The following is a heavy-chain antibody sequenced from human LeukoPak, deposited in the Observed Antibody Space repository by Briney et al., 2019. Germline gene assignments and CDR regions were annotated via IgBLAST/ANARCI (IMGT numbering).Heavy chain of an antibody. Sequence: GGSLRLSCAASGFTFSNFNMNWVRQVPGRGLEWLALISYDGSIKYYADSVKGRFTISRDNSKNTLYLQMNSLRAEDTAVYYCAKRGAYSPPYWGQGTLVTVSS. CDR3: AKRGAYSPPY. CDR1: GFTFSNFN. CDR2: ISYDGSIK. V-gene: IGHV3-30*18. D-gene: IGHD5-18*01. J-gene: IGHJ4*02.